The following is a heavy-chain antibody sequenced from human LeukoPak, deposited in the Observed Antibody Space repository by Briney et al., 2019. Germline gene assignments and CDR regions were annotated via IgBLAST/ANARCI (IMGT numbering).Heavy chain of an antibody. V-gene: IGHV1-18*01. D-gene: IGHD6-13*01. CDR2: ISAYNGNT. CDR1: GYTFTSYG. CDR3: ARDLGGDFTAPLIAAAGRGAFDI. J-gene: IGHJ3*02. Sequence: GASVKVSCKASGYTFTSYGISWVRQAPGQGLEWMGWISAYNGNTNYAQKLQGRVTMTTDTSTSTAYMELRSLRSDDTAVYYCARDLGGDFTAPLIAAAGRGAFDIWGQGTMVTVSS.